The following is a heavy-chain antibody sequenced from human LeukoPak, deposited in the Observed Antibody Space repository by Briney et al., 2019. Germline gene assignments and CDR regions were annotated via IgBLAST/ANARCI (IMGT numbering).Heavy chain of an antibody. V-gene: IGHV3-30-3*01. J-gene: IGHJ6*02. D-gene: IGHD6-13*01. CDR1: GFTFSSYA. Sequence: GGSLRLSCAASGFTFSSYAMHWVRQAPGKGLEWVAVISYDGSNKYYADSVKGRFTISRDNSKNTLYPQMNSLRAEDTAVYYCARVPAAAGFNYYYGMDVWGQGTTVTVSS. CDR2: ISYDGSNK. CDR3: ARVPAAAGFNYYYGMDV.